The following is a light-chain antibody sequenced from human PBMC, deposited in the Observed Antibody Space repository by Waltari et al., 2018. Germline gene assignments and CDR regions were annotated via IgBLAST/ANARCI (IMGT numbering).Light chain of an antibody. Sequence: QPVLTQSPSASASLGASVTLTCTLSSGYSDYRVDWFQQRPGKGPRFVMRVGAGGPAESQGDGIPDRFSFSGSGLSRHLIIKNVQEEDESDYYCGADHGTGGDFGFVFGGGTRLTVL. CDR2: VGAGGPAE. V-gene: IGLV9-49*01. CDR3: GADHGTGGDFGFV. CDR1: SGYSDYR. J-gene: IGLJ3*02.